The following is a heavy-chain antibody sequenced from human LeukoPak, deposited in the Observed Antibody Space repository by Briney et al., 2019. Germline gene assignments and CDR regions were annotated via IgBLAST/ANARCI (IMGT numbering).Heavy chain of an antibody. Sequence: PGGSLRLSCAASGFTFSSYSMNWVRQAPGKGLEWVSSISSSSSYIYYADSVKGRFTISRDNSKNTLYLQMNSLRAEDTAVYYCAKGYCSGGSCYWFDYWGQGTLVTVSS. CDR2: ISSSSSYI. CDR1: GFTFSSYS. CDR3: AKGYCSGGSCYWFDY. V-gene: IGHV3-21*04. J-gene: IGHJ4*02. D-gene: IGHD2-15*01.